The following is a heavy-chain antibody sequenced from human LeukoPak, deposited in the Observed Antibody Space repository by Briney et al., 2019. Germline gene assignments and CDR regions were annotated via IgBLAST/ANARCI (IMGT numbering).Heavy chain of an antibody. J-gene: IGHJ6*03. CDR2: INHSGST. D-gene: IGHD7-27*01. V-gene: IGHV4-34*01. CDR3: ARSALGKGTYYYMDL. Sequence: SETLSLTCAVYGGSFSGYYWSRIRQPPGKGLEWIGEINHSGSTNYNPSLKSRVTISVDTSKNRFSLKLSSVTAADTAVYYCARSALGKGTYYYMDLWGNGTSVTVSS. CDR1: GGSFSGYY.